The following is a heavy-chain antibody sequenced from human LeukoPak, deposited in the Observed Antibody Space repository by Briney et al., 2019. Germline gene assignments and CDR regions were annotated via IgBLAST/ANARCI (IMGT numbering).Heavy chain of an antibody. Sequence: ASVKVSCKASGYTFTSYYVHWVRQAPGQGLEWMGIINPSSGYTGYAQKFQGRVTMTRDTSTTTVYMELSSLRSEDTAVYYCLRCVGSDILAGYKKYYFDYWGQGTLVTVSS. D-gene: IGHD3-9*01. CDR2: INPSSGYT. CDR3: LRCVGSDILAGYKKYYFDY. J-gene: IGHJ4*02. CDR1: GYTFTSYY. V-gene: IGHV1-46*01.